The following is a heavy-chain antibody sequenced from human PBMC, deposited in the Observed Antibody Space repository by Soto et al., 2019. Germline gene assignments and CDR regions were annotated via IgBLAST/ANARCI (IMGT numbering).Heavy chain of an antibody. Sequence: PGGSLRLSCTASGFTFGDYAMSWFRQAPGKGLEWVGCIKSKTDGGTTDYAAPVKGRFTISRDDSKNMLYLQMNSLKTEDTAVYYCARLLSWAGRDWGQGIMVTVSS. V-gene: IGHV3-49*03. J-gene: IGHJ4*02. CDR2: IKSKTDGGTT. CDR1: GFTFGDYA. CDR3: ARLLSWAGRD. D-gene: IGHD3-16*01.